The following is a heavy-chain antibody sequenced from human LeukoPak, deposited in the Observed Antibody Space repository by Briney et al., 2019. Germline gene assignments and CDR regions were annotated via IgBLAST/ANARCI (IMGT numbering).Heavy chain of an antibody. CDR1: GGSFSGYY. J-gene: IGHJ3*02. CDR3: ARGLPGYSYGDAFDI. CDR2: INHSGST. D-gene: IGHD5-18*01. V-gene: IGHV4-34*01. Sequence: SEILSLTCAVYGGSFSGYYWSWIRQPPGKGLEWIGEINHSGSTNYNPSLKSRVTISVDTSKNQFSLKLSSVTAADTAVYYCARGLPGYSYGDAFDIWGQGTMVTVSS.